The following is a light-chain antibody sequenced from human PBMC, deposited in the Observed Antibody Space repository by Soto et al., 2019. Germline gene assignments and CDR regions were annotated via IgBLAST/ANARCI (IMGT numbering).Light chain of an antibody. CDR3: QQYDILPIT. CDR1: QDITIY. V-gene: IGKV1-33*01. Sequence: DIQMTQSPSSLFESVGDRVTITCQATQDITIYLNWYQQKPGKAPNLLIYDASNLEIGVPSRFSGSGSGTHFTFTISSLQTEDIGTYYCQQYDILPITFGRGTRLEIK. J-gene: IGKJ5*01. CDR2: DAS.